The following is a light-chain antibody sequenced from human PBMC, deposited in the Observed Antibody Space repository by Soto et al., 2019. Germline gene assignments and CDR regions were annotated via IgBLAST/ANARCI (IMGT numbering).Light chain of an antibody. CDR3: QQYNNWPRT. Sequence: EIVMPQSPATLSVSPGERATLSCRASQSVSSNLAWYQQKPGQAPRLLIYGASTRATGIPARFSGSGSGTEFTLTIGSLQSEDFAVYYCQQYNNWPRTFGQGTKVDIK. CDR2: GAS. J-gene: IGKJ1*01. CDR1: QSVSSN. V-gene: IGKV3-15*01.